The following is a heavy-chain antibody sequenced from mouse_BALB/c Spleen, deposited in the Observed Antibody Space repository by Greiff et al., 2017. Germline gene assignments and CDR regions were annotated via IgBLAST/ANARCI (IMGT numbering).Heavy chain of an antibody. CDR1: GFTFSSYT. J-gene: IGHJ2*01. CDR2: ISNGGGST. V-gene: IGHV5-12-2*01. Sequence: EVHLVESGGGLVQPGGSLKLSCAASGFTFSSYTMSWVRQTPEKRLEWVAYISNGGGSTYYPDTVKGRFTISRDTAKNTLYLQMSSLKSEDTAMYYCARRNRYDFYYFDYWGQGTTLTVSS. CDR3: ARRNRYDFYYFDY. D-gene: IGHD2-14*01.